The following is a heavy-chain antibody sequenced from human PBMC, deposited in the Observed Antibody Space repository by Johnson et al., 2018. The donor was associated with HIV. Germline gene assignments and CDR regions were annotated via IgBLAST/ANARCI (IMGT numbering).Heavy chain of an antibody. V-gene: IGHV3-64*01. CDR3: ARDRGGYNFWSGYYTVGAFDI. J-gene: IGHJ3*02. CDR1: GFTFSTFP. D-gene: IGHD3-3*01. CDR2: VGTYAGNT. Sequence: VQLVESGGGLVQPGGSLRLSCAASGFTFSTFPMHWVRQAPGKGLEYVSSVGTYAGNTHSGNFVKGRFTISRDNSKNTLYLQMNSLRAEDSAVYYCARDRGGYNFWSGYYTVGAFDIWGQGTMVTVSS.